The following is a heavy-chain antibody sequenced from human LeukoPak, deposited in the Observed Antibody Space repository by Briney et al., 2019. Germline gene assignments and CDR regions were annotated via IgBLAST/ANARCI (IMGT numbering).Heavy chain of an antibody. CDR2: ISGSGGST. CDR3: ANMMSMTTVTY. CDR1: GFTFSNYA. V-gene: IGHV3-23*01. Sequence: GGSLRLSCAVSGFTFSNYAMSWVRQAPGKGLEWVSAISGSGGSTYYADSVKGRFTISRDNSKNTLYLQMNSLRAEDTAVYYCANMMSMTTVTYWGQGALVTVSS. D-gene: IGHD4-11*01. J-gene: IGHJ4*02.